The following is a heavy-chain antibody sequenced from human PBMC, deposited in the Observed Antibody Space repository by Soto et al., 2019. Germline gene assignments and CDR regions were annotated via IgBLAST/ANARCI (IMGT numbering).Heavy chain of an antibody. V-gene: IGHV4-31*03. CDR3: ARASDDDSSGDPGGPDY. Sequence: QVQLQESGPGLVKPSQTLSLTCTVSGGSISSGGYYWSWIRQHPGKGLEWMRYIYYRGSTYYNPCQKSRVTRAGDTAKNQVPLKQSSGTAADTAVYYRARASDDDSSGDPGGPDYWGQGTLVTVAS. CDR2: IYYRGST. D-gene: IGHD3-22*01. CDR1: GGSISSGGYY. J-gene: IGHJ4*02.